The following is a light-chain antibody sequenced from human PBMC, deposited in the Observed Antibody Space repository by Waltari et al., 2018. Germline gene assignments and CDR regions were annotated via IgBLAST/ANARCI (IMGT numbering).Light chain of an antibody. CDR1: KLGNRY. Sequence: SLQLTQSVSMSVSPGQTASIPCSGEKLGNRYVYWYQQKTGQSPVLLIYKDLNRPSGIPGRFSASKSGDTATLIISGTQAVDEAQYYCQAWGSRAAIFGGGTKLTVL. J-gene: IGLJ2*01. CDR3: QAWGSRAAI. V-gene: IGLV3-1*01. CDR2: KDL.